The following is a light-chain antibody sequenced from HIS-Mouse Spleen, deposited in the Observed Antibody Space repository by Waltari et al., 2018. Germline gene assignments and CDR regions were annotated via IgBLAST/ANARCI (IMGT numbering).Light chain of an antibody. V-gene: IGKV3-20*01. CDR2: GAS. J-gene: IGKJ2*01. Sequence: EIVLTQSPGTLSLSPGERATLSCRASQSVSSSYLAWYQQKPCQAPRLLIDGASSKATGIPDRFSGSGSGTDFTLTISRLEPEDFAVYYCQQYGSSPPDTFGQGTKLEIK. CDR1: QSVSSSY. CDR3: QQYGSSPPDT.